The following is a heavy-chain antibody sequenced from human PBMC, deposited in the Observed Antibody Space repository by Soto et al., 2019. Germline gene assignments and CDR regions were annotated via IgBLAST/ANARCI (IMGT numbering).Heavy chain of an antibody. CDR3: AKEGVRLAYCSSTSGHNHFDS. D-gene: IGHD2-2*01. CDR1: EFTFSSYG. Sequence: QVQLVESGGGVVQPGRSLRLSCAASEFTFSSYGIHWVRQAPGKGLEWVAAVSYDGSKRFYADSVKGRFTISRDNSKNTLYLQMNSLRAEDTAVYYCAKEGVRLAYCSSTSGHNHFDSWGQGTLVTVSS. CDR2: VSYDGSKR. V-gene: IGHV3-30*18. J-gene: IGHJ4*02.